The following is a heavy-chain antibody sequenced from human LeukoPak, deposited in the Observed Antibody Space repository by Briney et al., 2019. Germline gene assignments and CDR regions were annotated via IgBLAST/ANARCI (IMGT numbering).Heavy chain of an antibody. CDR2: ISGSGGST. J-gene: IGHJ4*02. Sequence: GGSLRLSCAASGFTFSSYAMSWVRQAPGKGLDWVSAISGSGGSTYYADSVKGRFTISRDNSKNTLYLQMNSLRAEDTAVYYCAKSLRITIFGVVALFDYWGQGTLVTVSS. CDR1: GFTFSSYA. D-gene: IGHD3-3*01. V-gene: IGHV3-23*01. CDR3: AKSLRITIFGVVALFDY.